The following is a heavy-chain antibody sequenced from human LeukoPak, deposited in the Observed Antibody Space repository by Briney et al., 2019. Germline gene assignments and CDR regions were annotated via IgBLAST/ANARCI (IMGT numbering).Heavy chain of an antibody. CDR2: INHSGST. D-gene: IGHD1-26*01. J-gene: IGHJ4*02. CDR1: GGSFSGYY. CDR3: ARGRAVGATSGEAEDY. Sequence: SETLSLTCAVYGGSFSGYYWSWLRQPPGKGLEWIGEINHSGSTNYNPSLKSRVTISVDTSKNQFSLKLSSVTAADTAVYYCARGRAVGATSGEAEDYWGQGTLVTVSS. V-gene: IGHV4-34*01.